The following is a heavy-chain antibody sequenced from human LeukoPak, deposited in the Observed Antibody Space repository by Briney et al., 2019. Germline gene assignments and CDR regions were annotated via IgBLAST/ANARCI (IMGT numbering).Heavy chain of an antibody. CDR2: MNPNSGNT. Sequence: GASVKVSCKASGYTFTSYDINWVRQATGQGLEWMGWMNPNSGNTGYAQKFQGRVTMTRDTSISTAYMELSRVRSDDTAVYYCARDMVKATGVIAIYYYMDVWGRGTTVTVSS. D-gene: IGHD3-16*02. CDR1: GYTFTSYD. J-gene: IGHJ6*03. CDR3: ARDMVKATGVIAIYYYMDV. V-gene: IGHV1-8*01.